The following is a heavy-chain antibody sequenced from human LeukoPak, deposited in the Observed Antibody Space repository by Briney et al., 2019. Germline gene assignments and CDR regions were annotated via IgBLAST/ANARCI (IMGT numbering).Heavy chain of an antibody. J-gene: IGHJ4*02. CDR1: GYTFTSYG. Sequence: ASVKVSCKASGYTFTSYGISWVRQAPGQGLEWMGWISAYNGNTNYAQKLQGRVTMTTDTSTSTAYMGLRSLRSDDTAVYYCAKEGRTGIAAAGNFDYWGQGTLVTVSS. CDR2: ISAYNGNT. V-gene: IGHV1-18*01. D-gene: IGHD6-13*01. CDR3: AKEGRTGIAAAGNFDY.